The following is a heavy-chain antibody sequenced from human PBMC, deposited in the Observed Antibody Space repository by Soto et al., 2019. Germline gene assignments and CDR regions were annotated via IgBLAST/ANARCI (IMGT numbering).Heavy chain of an antibody. CDR2: ISCSGGST. CDR1: GFTFSSYA. J-gene: IGHJ4*02. D-gene: IGHD3-16*01. Sequence: EVQLLESGGGLVQPGGSLRLSCAASGFTFSSYAMSWVRQSPGKGLEWVSAISCSGGSTYYADSVKGRFTISRDNSKNTRYLQMNILRAEDTAVYYFATRSSAGDWSYWGQGTLVTVSS. CDR3: ATRSSAGDWSY. V-gene: IGHV3-23*01.